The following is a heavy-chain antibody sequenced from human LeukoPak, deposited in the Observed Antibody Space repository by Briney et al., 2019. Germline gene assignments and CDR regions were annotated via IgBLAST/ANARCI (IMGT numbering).Heavy chain of an antibody. CDR3: ARTGLLWFGESFDY. D-gene: IGHD3-10*01. CDR2: INTNTGNP. J-gene: IGHJ4*02. V-gene: IGHV7-4-1*02. CDR1: GYTFTSYA. Sequence: GASVKVSCKASGYTFTSYAMNWVRQAPGQGLEWMGWINTNTGNPTYAQGFTGRFVFSLDTSVSTAYLQISSVKAEDTAVYYCARTGLLWFGESFDYWGQGTLVTVSS.